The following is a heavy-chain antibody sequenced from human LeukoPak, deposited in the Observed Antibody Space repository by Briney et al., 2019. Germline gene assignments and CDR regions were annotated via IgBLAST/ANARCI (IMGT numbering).Heavy chain of an antibody. D-gene: IGHD1-26*01. CDR3: ATEQSGSYYD. CDR2: ISYDGSNK. V-gene: IGHV3-30*03. CDR1: GFTFSSYG. J-gene: IGHJ4*02. Sequence: AGGSLRLSCAASGFTFSSYGMHWVRQAPGKGLEWVALISYDGSNKYYADSVKGRFTISRDNSKNTLYLQMNSLRAEDTAVYYCATEQSGSYYDWDQGTLVTVSS.